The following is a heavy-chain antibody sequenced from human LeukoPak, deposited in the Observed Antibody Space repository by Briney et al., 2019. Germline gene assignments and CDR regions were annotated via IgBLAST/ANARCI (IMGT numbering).Heavy chain of an antibody. V-gene: IGHV3-21*01. CDR1: GLIFSDYS. J-gene: IGHJ4*02. Sequence: GGTLRLSCAVSGLIFSDYSFNWVRQDPGKGLEWVSYVNHTSSSIYYADAVRGRFTNSRDNAKSSVYLQMNSLRAEDTGVYYCVRLRRNSDRSGYYYYYDYWGQGILVTVSS. CDR2: VNHTSSSI. CDR3: VRLRRNSDRSGYYYYYDY. D-gene: IGHD3-22*01.